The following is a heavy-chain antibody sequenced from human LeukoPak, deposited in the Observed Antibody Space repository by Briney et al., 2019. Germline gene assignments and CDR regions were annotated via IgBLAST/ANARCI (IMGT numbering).Heavy chain of an antibody. D-gene: IGHD5-24*01. CDR1: GFTFSSYE. J-gene: IGHJ4*02. CDR3: AREGRWLQFLDY. V-gene: IGHV3-48*03. CDR2: ISSSGSTI. Sequence: GGSLRLSCAASGFTFSSYEMNWVRQAPGKGLEWVSHISSSGSTIYYADSVKGRFTISRDNAKNSLYLQMNSLRAEDTAVYYCAREGRWLQFLDYWGQGTLVTVSS.